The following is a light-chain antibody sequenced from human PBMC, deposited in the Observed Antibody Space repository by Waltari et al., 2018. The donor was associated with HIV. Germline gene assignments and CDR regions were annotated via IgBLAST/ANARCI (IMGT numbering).Light chain of an antibody. V-gene: IGKV1-27*01. Sequence: DIQMTQSPSSLSASVGDRVTITCRASQEISKYLAWYQQKPGKLPNLLIYSASTLHSGIPSRFSGSRSGTDFTLTISSLQPEDVATYYCQKYNSAPWTFGQGTKVEI. CDR1: QEISKY. CDR3: QKYNSAPWT. CDR2: SAS. J-gene: IGKJ1*01.